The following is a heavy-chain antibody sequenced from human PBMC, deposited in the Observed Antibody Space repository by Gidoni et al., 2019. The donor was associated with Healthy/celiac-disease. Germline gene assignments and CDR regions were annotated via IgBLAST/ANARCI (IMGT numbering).Heavy chain of an antibody. CDR1: GFIYDDFP. CDR3: AKDIAAAGRDPVA. V-gene: IGHV3-9*01. J-gene: IGHJ5*02. Sequence: EVLLVESGGGLVQPGRSLKLSCAAFGFIYDDFPMHWVRQPPGKCLEWFSGISCNSGSIGYADSVKGRFTISRDNAKNSLYLQMNSLRAEDTALYYCAKDIAAAGRDPVAWGQGTLVTVSS. D-gene: IGHD6-13*01. CDR2: ISCNSGSI.